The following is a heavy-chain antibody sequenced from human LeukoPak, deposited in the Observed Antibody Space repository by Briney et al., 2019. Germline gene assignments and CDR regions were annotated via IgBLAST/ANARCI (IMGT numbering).Heavy chain of an antibody. CDR2: IIPTLRLA. CDR3: ARDKEPSSSWYLFNY. J-gene: IGHJ4*02. V-gene: IGHV1-69*04. Sequence: ASVKVSCKASGGTFSSYAISWVRQAPGQGFEWMGRIIPTLRLANYAQKFQGRITITAGESTATAYMELSSLRSEDTAVYYCARDKEPSSSWYLFNYWGQGTLVTVSS. D-gene: IGHD6-13*01. CDR1: GGTFSSYA.